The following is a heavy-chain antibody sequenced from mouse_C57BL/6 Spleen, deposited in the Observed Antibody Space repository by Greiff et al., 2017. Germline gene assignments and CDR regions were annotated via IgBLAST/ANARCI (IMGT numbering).Heavy chain of an antibody. CDR3: ARGGTTMGFDY. CDR2: IYPGDGDT. Sequence: VKLQESGPELVKPGASVKISCKASGYAFSSSWMNWVKQRPGKGLEWIGRIYPGDGDTNYNGKFKGKATLTADKSSSTAYMQLSSLTSEDSAVYFCARGGTTMGFDYWGQGTTLTVSS. CDR1: GYAFSSSW. D-gene: IGHD2-1*01. V-gene: IGHV1-82*01. J-gene: IGHJ2*01.